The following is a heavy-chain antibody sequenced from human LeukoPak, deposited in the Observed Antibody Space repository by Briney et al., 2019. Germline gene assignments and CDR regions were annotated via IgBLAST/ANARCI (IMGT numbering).Heavy chain of an antibody. CDR2: IYHSGST. V-gene: IGHV4-59*01. CDR3: ARYRNEALFAFDI. J-gene: IGHJ3*02. CDR1: GDSISSYY. Sequence: SSETLSLTCTVSGDSISSYYWSWIRQPPGKGLEWIGYIYHSGSTNYNPSLKSRVTISIDTSKNQFSLKLSSVTAADTAVYYCARYRNEALFAFDIWGQGTMVTVSS. D-gene: IGHD1-14*01.